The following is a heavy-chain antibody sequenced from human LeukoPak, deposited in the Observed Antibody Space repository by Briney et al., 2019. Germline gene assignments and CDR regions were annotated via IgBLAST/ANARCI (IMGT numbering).Heavy chain of an antibody. Sequence: SGTLSLTCAVSGGSISSSNWWSWVRQPPGKGLEWIGEIYHSGSTNYNPSLKSRVTISVDKSKNQFFLKLSSVTAADTAVYYCARSDSSSWGYYYYYYMDVWGKGTTVTVSS. V-gene: IGHV4-4*02. J-gene: IGHJ6*03. CDR3: ARSDSSSWGYYYYYYMDV. CDR2: IYHSGST. CDR1: GGSISSSNW. D-gene: IGHD6-13*01.